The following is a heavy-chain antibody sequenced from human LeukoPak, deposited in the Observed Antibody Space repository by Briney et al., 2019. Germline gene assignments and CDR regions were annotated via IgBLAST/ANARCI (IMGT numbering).Heavy chain of an antibody. Sequence: GGSLRLSCAAPGFTFSTYAMNWVRQAPGKGLEWVSSISYTGGHIYYADSVEGRFTISRDNAKNSLYLQMNSLRAEDTAVYYCAGARYSSSWSQYYFDYWGQGTLVTVSS. CDR3: AGARYSSSWSQYYFDY. CDR2: ISYTGGHI. J-gene: IGHJ4*02. V-gene: IGHV3-21*01. D-gene: IGHD6-13*01. CDR1: GFTFSTYA.